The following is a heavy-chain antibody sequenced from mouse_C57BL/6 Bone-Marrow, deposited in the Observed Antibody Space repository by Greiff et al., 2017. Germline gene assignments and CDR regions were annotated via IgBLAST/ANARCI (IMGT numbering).Heavy chain of an antibody. V-gene: IGHV14-2*01. Sequence: VQLKESGAELVKPGASVKLSRTASGFNIKDYYMHWVKQRTEQGLEWIGRIDPEDGETKYAPKFQGKATITADTSSNTAYLQLSSLTSEDTAVYYCARTTTVVADAMDYWGQGTSVTVSS. CDR1: GFNIKDYY. CDR3: ARTTTVVADAMDY. CDR2: IDPEDGET. J-gene: IGHJ4*01. D-gene: IGHD1-1*01.